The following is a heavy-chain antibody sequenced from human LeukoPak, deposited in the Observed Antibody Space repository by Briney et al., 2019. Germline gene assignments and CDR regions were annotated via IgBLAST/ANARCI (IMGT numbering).Heavy chain of an antibody. D-gene: IGHD3-22*01. CDR1: GGSISSSSYY. Sequence: SETLSLTCTVSGGSISSSSYYWGWIRQPPGKGLEWIGYIYHGGSTNYNPSLKSRVTISGDTSKNKFFLNLSSVTAADTAMYYCARGRYYYDSSGYPYNWFDPWGQGTLVTVSS. V-gene: IGHV4-61*05. CDR2: IYHGGST. CDR3: ARGRYYYDSSGYPYNWFDP. J-gene: IGHJ5*02.